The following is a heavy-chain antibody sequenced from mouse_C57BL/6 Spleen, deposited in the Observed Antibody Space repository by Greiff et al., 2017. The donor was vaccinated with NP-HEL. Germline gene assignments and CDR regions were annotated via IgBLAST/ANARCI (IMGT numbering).Heavy chain of an antibody. CDR3: ARWGGYDEGFDY. V-gene: IGHV1-64*01. D-gene: IGHD2-2*01. CDR2: IHPNSGST. Sequence: QVQLQQPGAELVKPGASVKLSCKASGYTFTSYWMHWVKQRPGQGLEWIGMIHPNSGSTNYNEKFKSKATLTVDKSSSTAYMQLSSLTSEDSAVYYCARWGGYDEGFDYWGQGTTLTVSS. J-gene: IGHJ2*01. CDR1: GYTFTSYW.